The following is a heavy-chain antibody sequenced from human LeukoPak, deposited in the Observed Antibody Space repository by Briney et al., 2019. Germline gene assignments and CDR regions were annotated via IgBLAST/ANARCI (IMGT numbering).Heavy chain of an antibody. J-gene: IGHJ4*02. CDR3: ARETGESSVDY. Sequence: SETLSLTCTVSGGXISSYYWSWIRQPPGKGLEWIGYISYSGSTNYNPSTQSRVNISVDTSTNQLSLKLSSVTAADTAVYYCARETGESSVDYWGQGTLVTVSS. D-gene: IGHD7-27*01. V-gene: IGHV4-59*01. CDR2: ISYSGST. CDR1: GGXISSYY.